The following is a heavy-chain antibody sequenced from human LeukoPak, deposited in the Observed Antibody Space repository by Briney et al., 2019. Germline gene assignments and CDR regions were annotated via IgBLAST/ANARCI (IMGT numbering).Heavy chain of an antibody. V-gene: IGHV4-59*12. CDR2: IYYSGST. D-gene: IGHD2-2*01. Sequence: SETLSLTCTVSGGSISSYYWSWIRQPPGKGLEWIGYIYYSGSTNYNPSLKSRVTISVDKSKNQFSLKLSSVTAADTAVYYCARFDIVVVPAAIGWFDPWGQGTLVTVSS. CDR3: ARFDIVVVPAAIGWFDP. CDR1: GGSISSYY. J-gene: IGHJ5*02.